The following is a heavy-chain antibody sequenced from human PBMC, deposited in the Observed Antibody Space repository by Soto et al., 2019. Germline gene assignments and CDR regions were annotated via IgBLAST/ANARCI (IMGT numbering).Heavy chain of an antibody. Sequence: SETLSLTCTVSGGSISSYYCSWIRQPPWKGLEWIGYIYYSGSTNYNPSLKSRVTISVDTSKNQFSLKLSSVTAADTAVYYCARGTVVIGYYYYGMDVWGQGTTVTFSS. D-gene: IGHD2-21*01. J-gene: IGHJ6*02. CDR2: IYYSGST. CDR3: ARGTVVIGYYYYGMDV. CDR1: GGSISSYY. V-gene: IGHV4-59*01.